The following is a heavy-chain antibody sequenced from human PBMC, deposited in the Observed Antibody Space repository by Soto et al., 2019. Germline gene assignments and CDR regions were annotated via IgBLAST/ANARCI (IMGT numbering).Heavy chain of an antibody. CDR1: GFTFTTYG. D-gene: IGHD2-15*01. V-gene: IGHV3-30*18. CDR3: AKDFGRLLAATPDS. CDR2: ISYDGGSK. Sequence: QVQLVESGGGVGQPGRSLRLSCAASGFTFTTYGMHWVRQAPGKGLEWVAFISYDGGSKYHSDSVRGRFTISRDTSKNTLYLQMNSLRPEDTAVYYCAKDFGRLLAATPDSWGQGTLVTVSS. J-gene: IGHJ4*02.